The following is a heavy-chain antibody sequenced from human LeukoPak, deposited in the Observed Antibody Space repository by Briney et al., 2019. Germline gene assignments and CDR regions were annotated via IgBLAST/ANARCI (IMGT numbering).Heavy chain of an antibody. D-gene: IGHD2-2*02. J-gene: IGHJ4*02. CDR2: ISGSGGST. CDR3: AKGDCSSTSCYTDY. CDR1: GFTFDDYG. Sequence: GGSLRLSCAASGFTFDDYGMSWVRQAPGKGLEWVSAISGSGGSTYYADSVKGRFTISRDNSKNTLYLQMNSLRAEDTAVYYCAKGDCSSTSCYTDYWGQGTLVTVSS. V-gene: IGHV3-23*01.